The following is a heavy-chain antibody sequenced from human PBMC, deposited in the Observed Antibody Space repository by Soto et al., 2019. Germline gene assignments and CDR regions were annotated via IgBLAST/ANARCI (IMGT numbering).Heavy chain of an antibody. Sequence: GGSLRLSCAASGFTFSSYAMSWVRQAPGKGLEWASGISWNSGSIGYADSVKGRFTISRDNAKNSLYLQMNSPRAEDTALYYCAKDYGSGSSLPIFDYWGQGALVTVSS. CDR2: ISWNSGSI. D-gene: IGHD3-10*01. CDR1: GFTFSSYA. CDR3: AKDYGSGSSLPIFDY. V-gene: IGHV3-9*01. J-gene: IGHJ4*02.